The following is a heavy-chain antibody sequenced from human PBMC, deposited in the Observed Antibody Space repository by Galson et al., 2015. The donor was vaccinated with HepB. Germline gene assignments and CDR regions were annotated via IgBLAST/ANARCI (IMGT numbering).Heavy chain of an antibody. CDR1: GFTFSNAW. J-gene: IGHJ4*02. V-gene: IGHV3-15*01. CDR3: TSTNFGYNSFDY. D-gene: IGHD5-18*01. CDR2: IKSKTDGGTT. Sequence: SLRLSCAASGFTFSNAWMSWVRQAPGKGLEWVGRIKSKTDGGTTDYAAPVKGRFTISRDDSKTTLYLQMDSLKTEDTAVYFCTSTNFGYNSFDYWGQGTLVTVSS.